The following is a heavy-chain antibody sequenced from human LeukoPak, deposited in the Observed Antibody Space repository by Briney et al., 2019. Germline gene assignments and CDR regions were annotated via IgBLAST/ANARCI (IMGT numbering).Heavy chain of an antibody. CDR2: IYYSGST. V-gene: IGHV4-59*01. J-gene: IGHJ4*02. CDR3: ARSGRYPTPHYFDY. Sequence: SETLSLTCTVSGGSISSYYWSWIRQPPGKGLEWIGYIYYSGSTNYNPSLKSRVTISVDTSKNQFSLKLSSVTAADTAVYYCARSGRYPTPHYFDYWGQGTLVTVSS. CDR1: GGSISSYY. D-gene: IGHD3-16*02.